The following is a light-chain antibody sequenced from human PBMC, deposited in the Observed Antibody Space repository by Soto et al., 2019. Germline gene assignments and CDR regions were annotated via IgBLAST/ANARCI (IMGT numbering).Light chain of an antibody. CDR2: EVS. CDR1: SSDVGGYNY. CDR3: TSYAGSNNRGV. V-gene: IGLV2-8*01. Sequence: QSVLTQPPSASGSPGQSVTISCTGTSSDVGGYNYISWYQHHPGKAPKLMIYEVSQRPSGVPDRFSGSKSGNTASLTVSGLQAEDEDDYYCTSYAGSNNRGVFGSGTKVTVL. J-gene: IGLJ1*01.